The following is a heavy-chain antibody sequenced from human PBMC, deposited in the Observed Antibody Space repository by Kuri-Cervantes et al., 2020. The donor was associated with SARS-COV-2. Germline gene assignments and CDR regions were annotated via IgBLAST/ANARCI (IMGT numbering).Heavy chain of an antibody. CDR3: ARDLGSGYSFDY. CDR2: IYYSGST. J-gene: IGHJ4*02. Sequence: SETLSLTCTVSGGSISSSSYYWGWIRQPPGKGLEWIGSIYYSGSTYYNPSLKSRVTISVDTSKNQFSLKLSSVTAADTAVYYCARDLGSGYSFDYWGQGTLVTVSS. D-gene: IGHD3-22*01. V-gene: IGHV4-39*07. CDR1: GGSISSSSYY.